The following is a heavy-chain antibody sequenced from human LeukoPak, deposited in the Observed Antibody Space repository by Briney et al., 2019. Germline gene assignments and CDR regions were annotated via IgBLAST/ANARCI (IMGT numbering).Heavy chain of an antibody. J-gene: IGHJ3*02. Sequence: SETLSLTCTVSGGSISSSSYYWGWIRQPPGKGLEWIGSIYYSGSTYYNPSLKSRVTISVDTSKNQFSLKLSSVTAADTAVYYCARQLNAFDIWGQGTMVTASS. CDR2: IYYSGST. V-gene: IGHV4-39*01. CDR3: ARQLNAFDI. CDR1: GGSISSSSYY.